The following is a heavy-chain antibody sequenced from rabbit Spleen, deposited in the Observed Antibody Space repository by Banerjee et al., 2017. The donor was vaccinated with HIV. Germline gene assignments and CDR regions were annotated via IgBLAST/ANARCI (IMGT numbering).Heavy chain of an antibody. V-gene: IGHV1S7*01. Sequence: IGYIEPVFGATYYAPWVNGRFTISSQNAQNMVYLQLNSLTAADTATYFCARDTGTSFSSYGMDLWGPGTLVTVS. D-gene: IGHD8-1*01. J-gene: IGHJ6*01. CDR2: IEPVFGAT. CDR3: ARDTGTSFSSYGMDL.